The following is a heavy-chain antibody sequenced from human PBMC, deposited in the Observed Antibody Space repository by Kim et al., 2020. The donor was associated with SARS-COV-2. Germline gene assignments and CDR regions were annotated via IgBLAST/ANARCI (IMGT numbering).Heavy chain of an antibody. CDR3: TREARVYSGSGIIDDAFDI. Sequence: GGSLRLSCSASGFTFGDYTMAWFRQAPGKGLEWVGFIRVKVFGGTAEYDASVKGRFTISRDDSKSIAYLQLNSLKTEDTAVYYCTREARVYSGSGIIDDAFDIWGQGTMVTVSS. CDR2: IRVKVFGGTA. CDR1: GFTFGDYT. J-gene: IGHJ3*02. D-gene: IGHD5-12*01. V-gene: IGHV3-49*03.